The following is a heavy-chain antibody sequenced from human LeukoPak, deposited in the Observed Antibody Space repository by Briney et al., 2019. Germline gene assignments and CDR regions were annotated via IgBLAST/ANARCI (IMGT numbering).Heavy chain of an antibody. D-gene: IGHD3-3*01. CDR3: ARGPNIWSGYEFDY. V-gene: IGHV4-61*02. CDR2: IYTSGST. Sequence: PSETLSLTCTFSGDSISSGSFHWSWIRQPAGKGLEWIGRIYTSGSTNYNPSLKSRVAMSVDMSKNQFSLKLSSVTAADTAVYYCARGPNIWSGYEFDYWGQGTLVTVSS. CDR1: GDSISSGSFH. J-gene: IGHJ4*02.